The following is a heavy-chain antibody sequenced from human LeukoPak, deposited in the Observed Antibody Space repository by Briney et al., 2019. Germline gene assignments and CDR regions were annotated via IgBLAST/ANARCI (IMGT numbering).Heavy chain of an antibody. Sequence: GGSLRLSCAASGFTFSSYGMHWVRQAPGKGLEWVAAIWYDGSNKYYADSVKGRFTISRDNSKNTLYLQMNSLRAEDTAVYYCARDKDGYLPDYWGQGTLVTVSS. CDR2: IWYDGSNK. V-gene: IGHV3-33*01. CDR3: ARDKDGYLPDY. J-gene: IGHJ4*02. D-gene: IGHD5-24*01. CDR1: GFTFSSYG.